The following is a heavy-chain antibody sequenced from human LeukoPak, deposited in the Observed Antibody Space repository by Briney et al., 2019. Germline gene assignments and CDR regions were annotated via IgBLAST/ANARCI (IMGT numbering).Heavy chain of an antibody. J-gene: IGHJ6*03. CDR1: GYTFASYA. V-gene: IGHV1-3*01. Sequence: ASVKVSCKASGYTFASYAMHWVRQAPGQRLEWMGWINAGNGNTKYSQKFQGRVTITRDTSASTAYMELSRLRSDDTAVYYCARGGYYYGSGKVYYMDVWGKGTTVTVSS. D-gene: IGHD3-10*01. CDR3: ARGGYYYGSGKVYYMDV. CDR2: INAGNGNT.